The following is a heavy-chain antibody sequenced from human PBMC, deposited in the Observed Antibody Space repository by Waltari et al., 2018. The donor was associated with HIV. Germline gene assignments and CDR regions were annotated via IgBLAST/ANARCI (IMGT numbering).Heavy chain of an antibody. V-gene: IGHV4-31*03. CDR2: IYYSGST. CDR3: ARGSASTTVTTVMGAFDY. Sequence: QVQLQESGPGLVKPSQTLSLTCTVSGGSISSGGYYWRWIRQPPGKGLEWIGYIYYSGSTYYNPSLKSRVTISVDTSKNQFSLKLSSVTAADTAVYYCARGSASTTVTTVMGAFDYWGQGTLVTVSS. D-gene: IGHD4-17*01. CDR1: GGSISSGGYY. J-gene: IGHJ4*02.